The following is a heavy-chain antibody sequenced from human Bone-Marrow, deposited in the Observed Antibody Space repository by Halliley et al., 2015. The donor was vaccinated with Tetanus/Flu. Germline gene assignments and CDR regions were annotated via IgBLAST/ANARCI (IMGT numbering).Heavy chain of an antibody. V-gene: IGHV4-59*01. D-gene: IGHD1-1*01. Sequence: LSLTCTVSGGSISSYYWTWIRQPPGKGLEWIGDVFYTGNTNYNPSLESRVTTSLEMSKNQFSLNLRSVTAADTAVYYCARVERGGMDVWGQGTTVTVSS. J-gene: IGHJ6*02. CDR3: ARVERGGMDV. CDR2: VFYTGNT. CDR1: GGSISSYY.